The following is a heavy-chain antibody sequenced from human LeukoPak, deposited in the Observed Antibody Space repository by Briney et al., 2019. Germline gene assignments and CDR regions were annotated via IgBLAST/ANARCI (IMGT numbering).Heavy chain of an antibody. CDR1: GFTFSSHA. CDR2: ISSKSDGGTT. CDR3: ITEPHDYGDFTFGY. Sequence: GGSLRLSCAASGFTFSSHAMNWVRQAPGKGLEWVGRISSKSDGGTTDYAAPVKGRFTISRDDSTNTLSLQMSSLKAEDTALYFCITEPHDYGDFTFGYWGQGTLVTVSS. V-gene: IGHV3-15*01. D-gene: IGHD4-17*01. J-gene: IGHJ4*02.